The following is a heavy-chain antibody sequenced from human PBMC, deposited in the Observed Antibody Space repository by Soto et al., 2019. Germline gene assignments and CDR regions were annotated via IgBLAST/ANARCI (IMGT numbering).Heavy chain of an antibody. J-gene: IGHJ4*02. V-gene: IGHV4-59*08. CDR1: GGSISGYY. CDR2: IHYSGST. CDR3: ARRYGWLYFDY. D-gene: IGHD6-19*01. Sequence: SETLSLTCTVSGGSISGYYWSWIRQSPGKGLEWIGYIHYSGSTYYNPSLKSRVTISVDTSKNQFSLRLISVTAADTALYYCARRYGWLYFDYWGQGSLVTVSS.